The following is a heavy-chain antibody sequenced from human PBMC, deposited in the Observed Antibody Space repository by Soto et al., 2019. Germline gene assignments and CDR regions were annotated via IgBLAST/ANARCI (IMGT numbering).Heavy chain of an antibody. V-gene: IGHV3-30*04. J-gene: IGHJ4*02. CDR1: GFTFMSYA. CDR2: ISRDGTNK. D-gene: IGHD3-10*01. Sequence: GGSLRLSCASSGFTFMSYAIHWVRQAPGKGLEWVAVISRDGTNKYYVDSVKGRFTISRDNSKDTVYLQMNSLRDEDSAMFYCARSRSGAVADSFDFWGQGTLVT. CDR3: ARSRSGAVADSFDF.